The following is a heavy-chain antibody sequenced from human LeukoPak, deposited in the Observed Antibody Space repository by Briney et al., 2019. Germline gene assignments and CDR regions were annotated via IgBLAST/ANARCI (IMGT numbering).Heavy chain of an antibody. D-gene: IGHD2-15*01. CDR3: ARGYCSGGSCHRGHWFDP. Sequence: PSETLSLTCAVYGGSFSGYYWSWIRQPPGKGLEWIGEIHHSESTNYNPPLKRRVTISVDTSKNQFSLKLSSVTAADTAVYYCARGYCSGGSCHRGHWFDPWGQGTLGTVSS. CDR2: IHHSEST. CDR1: GGSFSGYY. V-gene: IGHV4-34*01. J-gene: IGHJ5*02.